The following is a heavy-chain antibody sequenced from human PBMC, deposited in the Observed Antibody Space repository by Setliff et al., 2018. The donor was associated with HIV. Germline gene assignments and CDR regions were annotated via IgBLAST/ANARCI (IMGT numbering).Heavy chain of an antibody. CDR2: IYYGST. Sequence: SETLSLTCTVSGGSISSHYWSWIRQPPGKALEWIGYIYYGSTHYNPSLKSRLTISVDTSRNQFSLKLSNLRSEDTAIYYCLRRATAAEVFDYWGQGTLVTVSS. J-gene: IGHJ4*02. V-gene: IGHV4-59*11. D-gene: IGHD6-13*01. CDR3: LRRATAAEVFDY. CDR1: GGSISSHY.